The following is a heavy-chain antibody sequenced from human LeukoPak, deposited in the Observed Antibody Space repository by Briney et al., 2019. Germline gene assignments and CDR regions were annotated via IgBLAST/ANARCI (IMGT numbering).Heavy chain of an antibody. CDR1: GYTVTNYY. Sequence: ASVKVSCKASGYTVTNYYIHWVRQAPGQGLEWMGWINPNSGGTNYAQKFQGRVTMTRDTPISTAYMDLSSLRSDDTAMYYCGRGHYAVGYDNWGQGTLVTVSS. J-gene: IGHJ4*02. CDR2: INPNSGGT. D-gene: IGHD4-17*01. CDR3: GRGHYAVGYDN. V-gene: IGHV1-2*02.